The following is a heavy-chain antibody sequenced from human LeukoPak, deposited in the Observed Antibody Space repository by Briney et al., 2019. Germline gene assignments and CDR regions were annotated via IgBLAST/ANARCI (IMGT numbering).Heavy chain of an antibody. CDR3: ARGRGGA. D-gene: IGHD2-15*01. CDR2: ISSEGFI. V-gene: IGHV3-53*01. CDR1: GVAVNSYF. Sequence: GGSLRLSCAVAGVAVNSYFMGWVRRAPGRGLEWVSLISSEGFIYYADSVKGRFTISRDNSKNTLYLQMNSLRAEDTASYFCARGRGGAWGRGALVTVS. J-gene: IGHJ5*02.